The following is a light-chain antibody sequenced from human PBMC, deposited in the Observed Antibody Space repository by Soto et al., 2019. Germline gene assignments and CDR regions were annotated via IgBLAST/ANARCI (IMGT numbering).Light chain of an antibody. CDR3: YSYAGENLYV. Sequence: QSALTQPASVSASPGQSITVPCTGTSSDVGSYNLVSWFQQHPGKVPKLLIYEGTKRPSGLSDRFSGSKSGTTASLTISGLQAEDEAHYYCYSYAGENLYVFGTGTKVTVL. J-gene: IGLJ1*01. CDR2: EGT. CDR1: SSDVGSYNL. V-gene: IGLV2-23*01.